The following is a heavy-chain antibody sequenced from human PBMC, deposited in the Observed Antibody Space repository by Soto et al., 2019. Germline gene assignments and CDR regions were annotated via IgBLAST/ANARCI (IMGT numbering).Heavy chain of an antibody. CDR1: GFTFSSYA. D-gene: IGHD1-26*01. Sequence: QVQLVESGGGVVQPGRSLRLSCAASGFTFSSYAMHWVRQAPGKGLEWVAVISYDGSNKYYADSVKGRFTISRDNSKNPLYLQMNSLRAEDTAVYYCARDELRAGWELLPRDWGQGTLVTVSS. CDR3: ARDELRAGWELLPRD. CDR2: ISYDGSNK. V-gene: IGHV3-30-3*01. J-gene: IGHJ4*02.